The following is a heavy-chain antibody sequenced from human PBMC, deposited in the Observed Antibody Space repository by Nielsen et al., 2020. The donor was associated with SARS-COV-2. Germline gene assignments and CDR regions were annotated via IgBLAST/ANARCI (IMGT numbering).Heavy chain of an antibody. Sequence: ASVKVSCKASGYTFTSYGISWVRQAPGQGLEWMGWISAYNGNTNYAQKLQSRVTMTTDTSTSTAYMELRSLRSDDTAVYYCARERELAAAGYYYYGMDVWGQGTTVTVSS. CDR2: ISAYNGNT. V-gene: IGHV1-18*01. J-gene: IGHJ6*02. CDR1: GYTFTSYG. CDR3: ARERELAAAGYYYYGMDV. D-gene: IGHD6-13*01.